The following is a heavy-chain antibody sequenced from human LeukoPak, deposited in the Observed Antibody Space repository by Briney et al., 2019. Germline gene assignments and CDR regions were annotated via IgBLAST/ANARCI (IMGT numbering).Heavy chain of an antibody. CDR2: IKSKTDGGTP. D-gene: IGHD1-26*01. Sequence: SGGSLRLSCAASGFTFSNAWMSWVRQAPGKGLEWVGHIKSKTDGGTPDYAAPVKGRFTISRDDSKNTVYLQINSLKTEDTAVYYCTTHSSGSYPWGQGTLVTVSS. CDR1: GFTFSNAW. V-gene: IGHV3-15*01. CDR3: TTHSSGSYP. J-gene: IGHJ5*02.